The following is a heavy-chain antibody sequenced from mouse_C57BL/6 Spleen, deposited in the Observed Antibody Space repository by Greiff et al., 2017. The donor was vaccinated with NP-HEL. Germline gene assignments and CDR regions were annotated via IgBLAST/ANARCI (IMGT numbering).Heavy chain of an antibody. CDR3: ARGEEIHYFDY. CDR1: GYTFTSYW. J-gene: IGHJ2*01. Sequence: QVQLQQSGAELVKPGASVKLSCKASGYTFTSYWMQWVKQRPGQGLEWIGEIDPSDSYTNYNEKFKGKATLTVDTSSSTAYMQLSSLTSEDSAVYCGARGEEIHYFDYWGQGTTLTVSS. V-gene: IGHV1-50*01. CDR2: IDPSDSYT.